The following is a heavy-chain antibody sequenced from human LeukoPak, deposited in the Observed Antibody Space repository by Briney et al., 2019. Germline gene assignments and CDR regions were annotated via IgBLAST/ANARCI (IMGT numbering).Heavy chain of an antibody. Sequence: SETLSLTCTVSGASISSYYYNWIRQTAGRGLEWIGRLYISGSTDYNPSLKSRVTISVDRSTNQFSLNLRSVTAADTAVYFCARDLSGSLYFDYWGQGVLVTVSP. D-gene: IGHD3-10*01. J-gene: IGHJ4*02. CDR2: LYISGST. V-gene: IGHV4-4*07. CDR3: ARDLSGSLYFDY. CDR1: GASISSYY.